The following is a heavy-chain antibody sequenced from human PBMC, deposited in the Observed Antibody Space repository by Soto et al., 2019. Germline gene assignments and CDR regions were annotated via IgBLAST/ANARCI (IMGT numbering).Heavy chain of an antibody. CDR3: ARLPSRHLVDY. D-gene: IGHD3-3*02. Sequence: SETLSLTCTVSGSSINSSGYYWGWIRQPPGKGLEWIGSMFYGVSTYYNPSLKSRVTASVDTSKNQFSLNLRPVTAADTAVYYCARLPSRHLVDYWGQGTLVTVSS. V-gene: IGHV4-39*01. CDR1: GSSINSSGYY. J-gene: IGHJ4*02. CDR2: MFYGVST.